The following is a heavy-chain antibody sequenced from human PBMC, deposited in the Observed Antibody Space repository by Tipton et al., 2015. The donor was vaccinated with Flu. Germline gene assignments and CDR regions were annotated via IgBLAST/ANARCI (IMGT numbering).Heavy chain of an antibody. CDR3: ARDRQITMIGRDAFDI. Sequence: TLSLTCTVSGDSLSSGDYYWTWVRQHPGKGLEWIGRIYTSGSTNYNPSLKSRVTMSVDTSKNQFSLKLSSVTAADTAVYYCARDRQITMIGRDAFDIWGQGTMVTVSS. J-gene: IGHJ3*02. D-gene: IGHD3-22*01. CDR2: IYTSGST. V-gene: IGHV4-61*02. CDR1: GDSLSSGDYY.